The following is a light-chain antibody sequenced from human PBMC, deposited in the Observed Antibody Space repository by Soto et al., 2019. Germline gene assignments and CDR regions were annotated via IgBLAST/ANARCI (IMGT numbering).Light chain of an antibody. CDR3: VSYTTSASYV. Sequence: QSVLTQPASVSGSPGQSITISCTGTSSDVGNYIFVSWYRQHPGKAPKLMIYDINNRPSGVSNRFSGSKSGNTASLTISGLQAEDAADYYCVSYTTSASYVFGTGTKLTVL. CDR2: DIN. V-gene: IGLV2-14*01. J-gene: IGLJ1*01. CDR1: SSDVGNYIF.